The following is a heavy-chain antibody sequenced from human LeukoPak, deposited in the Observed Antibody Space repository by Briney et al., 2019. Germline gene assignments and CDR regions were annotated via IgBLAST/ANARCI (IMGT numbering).Heavy chain of an antibody. CDR2: IYYSGST. J-gene: IGHJ4*02. CDR3: ARVFSYCTNGVCRDVDY. Sequence: SETLSLTCTVSGGSISSGGYYWSWIRQHPGKGLEWIGYIYYSGSTYYNPSLKSRVTISVDTSKNQFSLKLSSVTAADTAVYYCARVFSYCTNGVCRDVDYWGQGTLVTVSS. CDR1: GGSISSGGYY. V-gene: IGHV4-31*03. D-gene: IGHD2-8*01.